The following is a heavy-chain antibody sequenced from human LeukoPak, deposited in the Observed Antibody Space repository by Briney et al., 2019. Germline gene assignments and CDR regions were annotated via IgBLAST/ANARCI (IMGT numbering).Heavy chain of an antibody. CDR1: GFTFSDYY. J-gene: IGHJ5*02. D-gene: IGHD3-10*01. CDR3: AKDYYGSGSYLLSWFDP. CDR2: ISGSGGST. Sequence: GGSLRLSCAAFGFTFSDYYMSWIRQAPGKGLEWVSAISGSGGSTYYADSVKGRFTISRDNSKNTLYLQMNSLRAEDTAVYYCAKDYYGSGSYLLSWFDPWGQGPLVTVSS. V-gene: IGHV3-23*01.